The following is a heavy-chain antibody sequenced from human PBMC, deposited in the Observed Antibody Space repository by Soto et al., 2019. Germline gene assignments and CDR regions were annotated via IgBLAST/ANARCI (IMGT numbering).Heavy chain of an antibody. J-gene: IGHJ6*02. Sequence: QVQLVQSGAEVKKPGASVKVSCKASGYTFTSYDINWVRQATGQGLEWMGWMNPNSGNTGYAQKFQGRVTMTRNTSISTAYMELSSLRSEDTAVYYCARMFTIFGVVEYGMDVWGQGTTVTVSS. D-gene: IGHD3-3*01. CDR2: MNPNSGNT. CDR3: ARMFTIFGVVEYGMDV. V-gene: IGHV1-8*01. CDR1: GYTFTSYD.